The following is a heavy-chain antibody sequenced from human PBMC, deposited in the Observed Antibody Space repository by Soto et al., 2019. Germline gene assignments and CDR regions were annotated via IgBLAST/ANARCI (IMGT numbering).Heavy chain of an antibody. D-gene: IGHD3-10*01. Sequence: SETLSLTCAVSGGSISRGCYSLSWIRQPPGKGLEWIGYIYHSGSTYYNLSLKSRVTISIDKSKNQFSLKVNSVTAADTAVYYCAAHRGATYGPLDDWGQGTLVTVSS. J-gene: IGHJ4*02. V-gene: IGHV4-30-2*01. CDR1: GGSISRGCYS. CDR3: AAHRGATYGPLDD. CDR2: IYHSGST.